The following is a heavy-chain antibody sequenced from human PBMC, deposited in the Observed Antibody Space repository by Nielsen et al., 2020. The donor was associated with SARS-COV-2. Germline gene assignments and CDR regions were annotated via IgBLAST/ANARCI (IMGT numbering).Heavy chain of an antibody. D-gene: IGHD4-17*01. V-gene: IGHV1-46*01. CDR1: GYTFTSYY. Sequence: ASVKVSCKASGYTFTSYYMHWVRQAPGQGLEWMGIINPSGGSTSYAQKFRGRVTMTRDTSTSTVYMELSSLRSEDTAVYYCARATYGDYYGDYWGQGTLVTVSS. CDR3: ARATYGDYYGDY. CDR2: INPSGGST. J-gene: IGHJ4*02.